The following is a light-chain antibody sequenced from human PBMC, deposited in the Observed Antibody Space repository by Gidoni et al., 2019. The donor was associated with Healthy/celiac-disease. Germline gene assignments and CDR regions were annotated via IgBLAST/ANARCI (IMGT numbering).Light chain of an antibody. CDR1: QSVRSSY. CDR2: GAS. V-gene: IGKV3-20*01. J-gene: IGKJ1*01. CDR3: QQYGNSPRT. Sequence: EIVLTPSPGTLSLSPGESATLYCRASQSVRSSYLAWYQQKPGQAPRLLIYGASSRAPGIPDRFSGSGSGTDFTLTISRLEAEDVAVYYCQQYGNSPRTFGQGTKVEIK.